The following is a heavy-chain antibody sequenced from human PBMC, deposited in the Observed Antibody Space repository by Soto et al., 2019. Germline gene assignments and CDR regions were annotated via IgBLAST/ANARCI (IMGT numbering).Heavy chain of an antibody. V-gene: IGHV1-2*04. CDR3: ASSGDGYNLDYYGMDV. J-gene: IGHJ6*02. CDR2: INPNSGGT. D-gene: IGHD5-12*01. CDR1: GYTFTGYY. Sequence: ASVKVSCKASGYTFTGYYMHWVRQAPGQGLEWMGWINPNSGGTNYVQKFQGWVTMTRDTSISTAYMELSRLRSDDTAVYYCASSGDGYNLDYYGMDVWGQGTTVTVSS.